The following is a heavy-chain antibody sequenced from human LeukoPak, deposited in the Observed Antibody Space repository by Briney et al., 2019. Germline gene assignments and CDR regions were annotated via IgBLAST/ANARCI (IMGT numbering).Heavy chain of an antibody. Sequence: GGPLRLSCAASGFTFSSYEMNWVRQSPGKGLEWVSYISNSDSTIYYADSVKGRFTISRDNAQNSLYLQMNSLRAEDTAVYYCARVGYSSSWHSGSAFDIWGQGTMVTVSS. CDR1: GFTFSSYE. CDR3: ARVGYSSSWHSGSAFDI. CDR2: ISNSDSTI. J-gene: IGHJ3*02. V-gene: IGHV3-48*03. D-gene: IGHD6-13*01.